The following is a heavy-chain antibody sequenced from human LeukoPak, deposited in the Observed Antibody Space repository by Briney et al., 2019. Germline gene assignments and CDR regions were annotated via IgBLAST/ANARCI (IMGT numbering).Heavy chain of an antibody. CDR2: IYYSGST. J-gene: IGHJ3*02. CDR3: ARGLRYFDWLLLDDAFDI. Sequence: PSETLSLTCAVSGGSISSSYWWTWVRQPPGKGLEWIGYIYYSGSTNYNPSLKSRVTISVDTSKNQFSLKLSSVTAADTAVYYCARGLRYFDWLLLDDAFDIWGQGTMVTVSS. D-gene: IGHD3-9*01. CDR1: GGSISSSYW. V-gene: IGHV4-4*02.